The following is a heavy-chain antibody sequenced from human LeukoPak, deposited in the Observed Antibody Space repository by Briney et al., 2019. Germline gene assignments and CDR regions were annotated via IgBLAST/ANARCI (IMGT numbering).Heavy chain of an antibody. CDR3: VKRKDHQYFDY. CDR2: IKQDGSEK. Sequence: PGGSLRLSCAASGFTFSTYYMSWVRQAPGTGLEWVANIKQDGSEKYYVDSVKGRFTISRDNTKNTLFLQMNSLRAEDTAIYYCVKRKDHQYFDYWGQGTLVTVSS. J-gene: IGHJ4*02. V-gene: IGHV3-7*03. CDR1: GFTFSTYY.